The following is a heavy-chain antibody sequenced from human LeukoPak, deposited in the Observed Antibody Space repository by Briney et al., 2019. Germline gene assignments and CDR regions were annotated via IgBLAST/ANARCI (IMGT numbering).Heavy chain of an antibody. V-gene: IGHV1-58*01. CDR2: IVVGSGNT. Sequence: GTSVKVSCKASGFTFTTSAVQGVRQARGQRLRWIGRIVVGSGNTDHAQKFQGRLTITRNISTSTAYMELSSLTSDDTAVYYCAAGPNANAWYWDDAFDIWGQGTMVTVSS. D-gene: IGHD2-8*02. CDR3: AAGPNANAWYWDDAFDI. CDR1: GFTFTTSA. J-gene: IGHJ3*02.